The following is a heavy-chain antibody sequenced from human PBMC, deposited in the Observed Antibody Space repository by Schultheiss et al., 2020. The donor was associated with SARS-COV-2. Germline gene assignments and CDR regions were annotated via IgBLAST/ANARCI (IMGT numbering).Heavy chain of an antibody. CDR2: IYYSGST. CDR1: GGSISSGGYY. J-gene: IGHJ5*02. CDR3: ARVTGYCSGGSCYWFDP. Sequence: SETLSLTCTVSGGSISSGGYYWSWIRQHPGKGLEWIGYIYYSGSTNYKPSLKSRVTISVDTSKNKFSLKLTSVTAADTAVYYCARVTGYCSGGSCYWFDPWGQGTLVTVSS. V-gene: IGHV4-61*08. D-gene: IGHD2-15*01.